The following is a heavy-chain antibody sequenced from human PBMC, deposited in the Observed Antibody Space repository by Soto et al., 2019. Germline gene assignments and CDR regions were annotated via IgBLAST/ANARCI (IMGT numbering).Heavy chain of an antibody. D-gene: IGHD6-19*01. Sequence: TASGFTFSSYAMSWVRQAPGKGLEWVSAISGSGGSTYYADSVKGRFTISRDNSKNTLYLQMNSLRAEEQAGYYCGKPAGLVGAFDIWGQGTMVTVSS. CDR1: GFTFSSYA. J-gene: IGHJ3*02. CDR3: GKPAGLVGAFDI. CDR2: ISGSGGST. V-gene: IGHV3-23*01.